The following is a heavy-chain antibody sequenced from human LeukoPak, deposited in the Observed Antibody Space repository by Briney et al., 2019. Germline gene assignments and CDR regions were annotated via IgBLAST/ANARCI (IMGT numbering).Heavy chain of an antibody. V-gene: IGHV3-23*01. D-gene: IGHD5-18*01. Sequence: PRGSLKLSCAASGFTFSNYAMSWVRQAPGKGLEWVSSVSGSGGSTYYADSVKGRFTISRDNSKNTLYLQMSSLRAEDTAVYYCAKDGRGYSYGTFDYWGQGTLVTVSS. CDR2: VSGSGGST. CDR1: GFTFSNYA. J-gene: IGHJ4*02. CDR3: AKDGRGYSYGTFDY.